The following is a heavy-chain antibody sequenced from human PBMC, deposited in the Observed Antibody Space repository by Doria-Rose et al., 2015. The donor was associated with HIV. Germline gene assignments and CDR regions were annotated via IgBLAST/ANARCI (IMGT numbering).Heavy chain of an antibody. J-gene: IGHJ4*02. D-gene: IGHD6-13*01. CDR3: ARIKSSRWYHKYYFDF. V-gene: IGHV2-26*01. Sequence: QITLKESGPVLVKPTETLTLTCTVSGVSLSSPGMGVSWIRQPPGKALEWLANILSDDEGSYKTSLSSRLTISRGTSKCQVVLTMTDMDPVDTATYYCARIKSSRWYHKYYFDFWGQGTLVIVSA. CDR1: GVSLSSPGMG. CDR2: ILSDDEG.